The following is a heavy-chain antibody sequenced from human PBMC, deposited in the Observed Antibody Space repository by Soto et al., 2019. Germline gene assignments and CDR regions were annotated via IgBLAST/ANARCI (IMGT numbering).Heavy chain of an antibody. CDR2: LYYSGST. D-gene: IGHD3-3*01. CDR1: GGSLYSYY. CDR3: ARSYDFWSGYLGTSWFDT. J-gene: IGHJ5*02. Sequence: SETLRRTGTAGGGSLYSYYWGWIRQPPEKGHEWMRYLYYSGSTNDRPSLKSRVTISVDTSKDQFSLKLSSVTAADTAVYYCARSYDFWSGYLGTSWFDTWGKGTLVTVSS. V-gene: IGHV4-59*01.